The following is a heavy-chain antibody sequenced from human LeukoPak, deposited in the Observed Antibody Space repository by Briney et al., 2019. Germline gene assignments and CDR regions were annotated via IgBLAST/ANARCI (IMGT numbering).Heavy chain of an antibody. CDR3: ARGSSGYDSGSYSLLE. D-gene: IGHD3-10*01. CDR1: GFTFSDYF. Sequence: GGSLRLSCAASGFTFSDYFMSWIRQAPGKGLEWVSSISSGGNTIYDADSVKGRFTISRDNAKNSLFLHMNSLRAEDTAVYYCARGSSGYDSGSYSLLEWGQGTLVTVSS. J-gene: IGHJ4*02. CDR2: ISSGGNTI. V-gene: IGHV3-11*01.